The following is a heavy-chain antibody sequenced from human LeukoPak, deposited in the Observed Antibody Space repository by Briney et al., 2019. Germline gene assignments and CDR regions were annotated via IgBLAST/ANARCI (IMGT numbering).Heavy chain of an antibody. Sequence: SETLSLTCTVSGGSISSYCWSWIRQPPGKGLEWIGYIYYSGSTNYIPSLKSRVTISVDTSKNQFSLRLSSVTAADTALYYCARDCSSSSCYDYWGQGTLVPVSS. J-gene: IGHJ4*02. CDR2: IYYSGST. CDR3: ARDCSSSSCYDY. V-gene: IGHV4-59*01. CDR1: GGSISSYC. D-gene: IGHD2-2*01.